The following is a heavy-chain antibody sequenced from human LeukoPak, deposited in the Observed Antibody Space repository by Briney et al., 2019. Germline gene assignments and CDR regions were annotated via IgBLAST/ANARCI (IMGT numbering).Heavy chain of an antibody. D-gene: IGHD6-19*01. Sequence: SETLSLTCTVSGGSINGYYWTWIRQPPGKGLEWIGHIYSGSPKYNPSLESRVTISVDTSKNQFSLKLSSVTAADTAVYYCARHRGSSGWYYFDYWGQGTLVTVSS. J-gene: IGHJ4*02. V-gene: IGHV4-59*08. CDR1: GGSINGYY. CDR3: ARHRGSSGWYYFDY. CDR2: IYSGSP.